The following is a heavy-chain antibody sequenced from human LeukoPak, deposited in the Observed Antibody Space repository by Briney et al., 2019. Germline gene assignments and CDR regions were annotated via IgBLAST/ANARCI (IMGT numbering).Heavy chain of an antibody. CDR1: GFTFDDYA. Sequence: GGSLRLSCAASGFTFDDYAMHWVRQAPGKGLEWVSGISWNSGSIGYADSVKGRFTISRDNAKNSLYLQMNSLRAEDTALYYCAKAAYSSSWYLNHSSIWGQGTLVTVSS. CDR2: ISWNSGSI. V-gene: IGHV3-9*01. CDR3: AKAAYSSSWYLNHSSI. J-gene: IGHJ4*02. D-gene: IGHD6-13*01.